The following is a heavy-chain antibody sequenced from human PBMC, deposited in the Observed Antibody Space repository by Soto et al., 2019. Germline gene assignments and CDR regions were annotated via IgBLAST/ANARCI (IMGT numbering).Heavy chain of an antibody. CDR2: ISAYNGNT. V-gene: IGHV1-18*01. J-gene: IGHJ6*02. CDR3: ARDLDTAMVAYYYYGMDV. Sequence: ASVTVSCKASGYTFTSYGISWVRQAPGQGLEWMGWISAYNGNTNYAQRLQGRVTMTTDTSTSTAYMELRSLRSDDTAVYYCARDLDTAMVAYYYYGMDVWGQGTTVTVSS. D-gene: IGHD5-18*01. CDR1: GYTFTSYG.